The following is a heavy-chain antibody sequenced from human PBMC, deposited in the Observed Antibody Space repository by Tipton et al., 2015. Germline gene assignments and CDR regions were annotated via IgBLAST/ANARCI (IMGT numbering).Heavy chain of an antibody. CDR3: ARAQGSAAPFDY. J-gene: IGHJ4*02. D-gene: IGHD6-13*01. Sequence: TLSLTCAVYGGSFSGYYWSWIRQTPGEGLEWIGEINDSGSTNYNPSLKTRVTISGDTSKNQFSLELNSVTAADTAVYFCARAQGSAAPFDYWGQGTLVTVSS. CDR2: INDSGST. CDR1: GGSFSGYY. V-gene: IGHV4-34*01.